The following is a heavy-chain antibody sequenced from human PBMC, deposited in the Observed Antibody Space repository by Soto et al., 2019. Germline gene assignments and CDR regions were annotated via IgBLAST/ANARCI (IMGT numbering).Heavy chain of an antibody. CDR3: AREKRVPGYYGMDV. V-gene: IGHV3-30-3*01. CDR2: ISYDGSNK. D-gene: IGHD2-2*01. CDR1: GFTFSSYA. Sequence: GGSLRLSCAASGFTFSSYAMHWVRQAPGKGLEWVAFISYDGSNKYYADSVKGRFTISRDNSKNTLYLQMNSLRAEDTAVYYCAREKRVPGYYGMDVWGPGNMVTVSS. J-gene: IGHJ6*02.